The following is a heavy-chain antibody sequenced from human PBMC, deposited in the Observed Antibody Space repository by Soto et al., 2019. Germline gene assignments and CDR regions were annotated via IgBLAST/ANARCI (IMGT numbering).Heavy chain of an antibody. Sequence: QVMLVESGGGVVQPGRSLSLSCAASGFTFGHYGFRWVRQSPGKGLEWLALISYDGRNKYYADSVKGRFSISRDNSKNTLFLQMDSLRPEDTAVYYCVSQLSHPYSNAWYNADYWGQGTLVTVSS. V-gene: IGHV3-30*03. CDR3: VSQLSHPYSNAWYNADY. D-gene: IGHD6-19*01. CDR1: GFTFGHYG. J-gene: IGHJ4*02. CDR2: ISYDGRNK.